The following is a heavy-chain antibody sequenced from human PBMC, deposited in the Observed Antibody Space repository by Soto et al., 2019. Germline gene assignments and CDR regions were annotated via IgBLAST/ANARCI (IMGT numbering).Heavy chain of an antibody. CDR3: ARASSSWYPFDY. J-gene: IGHJ4*02. D-gene: IGHD6-13*01. V-gene: IGHV3-30-3*01. CDR2: ISYDGSNK. CDR1: GFTFSSYA. Sequence: PGGSLRLSCAASGFTFSSYAMHWVRQAPGKGLEWVAVISYDGSNKYYADSVKGRFTISRDNSKNTLYLQMNSLRAEDTAVYYCARASSSWYPFDYWGQGTLVTVS.